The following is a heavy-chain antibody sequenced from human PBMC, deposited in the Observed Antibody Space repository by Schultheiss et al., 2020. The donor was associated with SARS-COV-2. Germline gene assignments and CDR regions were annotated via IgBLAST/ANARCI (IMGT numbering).Heavy chain of an antibody. V-gene: IGHV4-34*01. CDR1: GGSFSGYY. J-gene: IGHJ4*02. D-gene: IGHD5-18*01. CDR2: INHSGST. Sequence: SQTLSLTCAVYGGSFSGYYWSWIRQPPGKGLEWIGEINHSGSTNYNPSLKSRVTISVDTSKNQFSLKLSSVTAADTAVYYCARGGYSYGYYFDYWGQGTLVTVSS. CDR3: ARGGYSYGYYFDY.